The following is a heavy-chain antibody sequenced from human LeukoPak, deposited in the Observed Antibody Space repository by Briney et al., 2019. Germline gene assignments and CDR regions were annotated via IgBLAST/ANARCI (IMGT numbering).Heavy chain of an antibody. J-gene: IGHJ4*02. Sequence: GRSLRLSCAASGFTFSSYAMHWVRQAPGKGLEWVAVISYDGSNKYYADSVKGRFTISRDNSKNTLYLQMNSLRAEDTAVYYCARADTAMVFDYWGREPWSPSPQ. V-gene: IGHV3-30*04. D-gene: IGHD5-18*01. CDR1: GFTFSSYA. CDR3: ARADTAMVFDY. CDR2: ISYDGSNK.